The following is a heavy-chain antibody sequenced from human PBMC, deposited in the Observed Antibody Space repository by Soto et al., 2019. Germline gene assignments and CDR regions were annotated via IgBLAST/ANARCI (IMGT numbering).Heavy chain of an antibody. V-gene: IGHV1-18*01. CDR1: GYTFTSYG. D-gene: IGHD6-6*01. CDR3: ARELWMWSSSSSTAFGI. Sequence: AASVKVSCKASGYTFTSYGISWVRQAPGQGLEWMGWISAYNGNTNYAQKLQGRVTMTTDTSTSTAYMELRSLRSDDTAVYYCARELWMWSSSSSTAFGIWGQETMVAVSS. CDR2: ISAYNGNT. J-gene: IGHJ3*02.